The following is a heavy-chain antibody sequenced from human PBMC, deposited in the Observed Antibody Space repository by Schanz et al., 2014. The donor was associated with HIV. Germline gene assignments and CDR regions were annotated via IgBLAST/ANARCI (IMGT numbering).Heavy chain of an antibody. CDR1: GFTFSGFA. V-gene: IGHV3-23*01. J-gene: IGHJ4*02. CDR2: ISASGGST. CDR3: ARLRGFLWFGDHPYSFDY. Sequence: QLLESGGGLVQPGGLLRLSCAASGFTFSGFAMSWVRQTPGKGLEWVSTISASGGSTYYADSVLARFTISRDNSKNTLFLQINGLRAEDTAVYYCARLRGFLWFGDHPYSFDYWGQGTLVTVSS. D-gene: IGHD3-10*01.